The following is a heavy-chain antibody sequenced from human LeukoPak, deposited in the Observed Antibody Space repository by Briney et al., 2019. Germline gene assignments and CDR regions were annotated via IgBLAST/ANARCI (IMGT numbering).Heavy chain of an antibody. CDR1: GFIFSTYA. J-gene: IGHJ3*02. Sequence: GGSLRLSCVASGFIFSTYAIHWVRQAPGKGLEWVALISYEGSNKYYADSVKGRFTISRDNSKNTLYLQMNSLRADDTAVYYCARAYCRGSYCYSGAFDIWGQGTLVTVSS. D-gene: IGHD2-15*01. CDR2: ISYEGSNK. CDR3: ARAYCRGSYCYSGAFDI. V-gene: IGHV3-30*04.